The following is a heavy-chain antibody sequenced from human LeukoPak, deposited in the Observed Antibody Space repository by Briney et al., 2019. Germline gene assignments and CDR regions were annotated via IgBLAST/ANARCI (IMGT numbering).Heavy chain of an antibody. V-gene: IGHV3-15*01. CDR3: TTELDVRPNHY. D-gene: IGHD1-14*01. J-gene: IGHJ4*02. Sequence: SGGSLRLSCAASGLTFSNAWMSWVRQAPGKGLEWVGRIKRKSDGGTTDYAAPVKGRFTISRDDSKNTLYLQMNSLKSEDTAVYYCTTELDVRPNHYWGQGTLVTVSS. CDR2: IKRKSDGGTT. CDR1: GLTFSNAW.